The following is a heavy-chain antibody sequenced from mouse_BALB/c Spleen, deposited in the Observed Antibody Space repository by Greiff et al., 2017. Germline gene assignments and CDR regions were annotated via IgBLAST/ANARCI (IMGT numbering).Heavy chain of an antibody. CDR2: IRSKSNNYAT. Sequence: EVKLMESGGGLVQPKGSLKLSCAASGFTFNTYAMNWVRQAPGKGLEWVARIRSKSNNYATYYADSVKDRFTISRDDSQSMLYLQMNNLKTEDTAMYYCVRPERYDEGFAYWGQGTLVTVSA. CDR1: GFTFNTYA. J-gene: IGHJ3*01. CDR3: VRPERYDEGFAY. D-gene: IGHD2-14*01. V-gene: IGHV10-1*02.